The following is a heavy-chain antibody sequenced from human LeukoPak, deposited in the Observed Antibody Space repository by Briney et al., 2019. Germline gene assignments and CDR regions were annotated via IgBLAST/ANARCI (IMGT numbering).Heavy chain of an antibody. Sequence: GGSLRLSCAASRFTFSNYMMHWVRQAPGKGPVWVSRIKSDGITITYADSVKGRFTISRDNAKNTLYLQMNSLRAEDTAVYYCLRDLNWSLDQWGQGTLVTVSS. J-gene: IGHJ4*02. V-gene: IGHV3-74*01. CDR1: RFTFSNYM. D-gene: IGHD1-20*01. CDR3: LRDLNWSLDQ. CDR2: IKSDGITI.